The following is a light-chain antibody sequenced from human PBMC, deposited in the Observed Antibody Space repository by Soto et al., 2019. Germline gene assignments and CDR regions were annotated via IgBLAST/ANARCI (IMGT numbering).Light chain of an antibody. Sequence: EIVMRQSPATLSVSPGERATLSCRASQSVSSSVAWYQQKPGQAPRLLIYGASSRATGIPDRFSGSGSGTDFTLTISRLEPEDFAVYYCQQYGSSSLTFGGGTKVDI. V-gene: IGKV3-20*01. CDR3: QQYGSSSLT. J-gene: IGKJ4*01. CDR1: QSVSSS. CDR2: GAS.